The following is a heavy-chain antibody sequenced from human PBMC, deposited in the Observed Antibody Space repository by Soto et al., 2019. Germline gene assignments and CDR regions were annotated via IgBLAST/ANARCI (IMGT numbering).Heavy chain of an antibody. V-gene: IGHV4-59*01. CDR3: ARDFGGDYLPNNWFDP. CDR2: IYYSGST. CDR1: GGSISSYY. Sequence: SETLSLTCTVSGGSISSYYWSWIRQPPGKGLEWIGYIYYSGSTNYNPSLKSRVTISVDTSKNQFSLKLSSVTAADTAVYYCARDFGGDYLPNNWFDPWGQGTLVTVSS. D-gene: IGHD3-16*01. J-gene: IGHJ5*02.